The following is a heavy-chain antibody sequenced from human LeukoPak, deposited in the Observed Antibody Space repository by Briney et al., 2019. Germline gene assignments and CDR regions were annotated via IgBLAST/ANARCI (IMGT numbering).Heavy chain of an antibody. J-gene: IGHJ4*02. Sequence: SVKVSCKASGCTFSSYAISWVRQAPGQGLEWMGRIIPIFGTANYAQKFQGRVTITTDESTSTAYMELSRLRSEDTAVYYCARDQRGFGELAYFDYRGQGTLVTVSS. D-gene: IGHD3-10*01. V-gene: IGHV1-69*05. CDR1: GCTFSSYA. CDR2: IIPIFGTA. CDR3: ARDQRGFGELAYFDY.